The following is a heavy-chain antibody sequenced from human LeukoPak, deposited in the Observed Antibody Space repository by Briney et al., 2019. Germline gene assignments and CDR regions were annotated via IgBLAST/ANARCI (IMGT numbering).Heavy chain of an antibody. CDR1: GFIFNNYG. Sequence: PGGSLRLSCAASGFIFNNYGLIWVRQAPGKGLEWVSVISGSDGSRYYADSVKGRFTISRDDSRNTVYLQMNNLRAEDTAVYYCAKQVSCDTTTCYSGMPPDYWGQGTLVTVSS. CDR2: ISGSDGSR. D-gene: IGHD2/OR15-2a*01. CDR3: AKQVSCDTTTCYSGMPPDY. V-gene: IGHV3-23*01. J-gene: IGHJ4*02.